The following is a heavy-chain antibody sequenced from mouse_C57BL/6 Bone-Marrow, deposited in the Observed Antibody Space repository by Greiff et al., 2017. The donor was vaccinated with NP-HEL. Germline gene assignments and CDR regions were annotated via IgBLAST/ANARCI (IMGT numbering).Heavy chain of an antibody. CDR1: GYSFTGYY. CDR3: AREGELLRYGWYFDV. J-gene: IGHJ1*03. Sequence: DVKLQESGPELVKPGASVKISCKASGYSFTGYYMHWVKQSHGNILDWIGYIYPYNGVSSYNQKFKGKATLTVDKSSSTAYMELRSLTSEDSAVYYCAREGELLRYGWYFDVWGTGTTVTVSS. D-gene: IGHD1-1*01. CDR2: IYPYNGVS. V-gene: IGHV1-31*01.